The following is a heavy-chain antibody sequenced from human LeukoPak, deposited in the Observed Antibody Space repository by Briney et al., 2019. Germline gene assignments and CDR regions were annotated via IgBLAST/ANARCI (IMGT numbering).Heavy chain of an antibody. CDR1: GGSFSGYY. CDR3: ASQPYSSGWYPTFDY. J-gene: IGHJ4*02. Sequence: PSETLSLTCAVNGGSFSGYYWGWIRQPPGKGLEWIGSIYYSGSTYYNPSLKSRVTISVDTSKNQFSLKLSSVTAADTAVYYCASQPYSSGWYPTFDYWGQGTLVTVSS. V-gene: IGHV4-39*01. D-gene: IGHD6-19*01. CDR2: IYYSGST.